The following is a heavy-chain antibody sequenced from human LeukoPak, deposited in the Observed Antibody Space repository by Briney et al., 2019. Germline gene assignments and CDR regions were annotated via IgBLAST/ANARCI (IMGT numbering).Heavy chain of an antibody. Sequence: PSETLSLTCAVYGGSFSGYYWSWIRQPPGKGLEWIGEINHSGSTNYNPSLKSRVTISVDTSKNQFSLKLSSVTAADTAVYYCARGRVSPRAYRPTGVTFDIWGQGTMVTVSS. CDR3: ARGRVSPRAYRPTGVTFDI. D-gene: IGHD3-16*02. J-gene: IGHJ3*02. V-gene: IGHV4-34*01. CDR1: GGSFSGYY. CDR2: INHSGST.